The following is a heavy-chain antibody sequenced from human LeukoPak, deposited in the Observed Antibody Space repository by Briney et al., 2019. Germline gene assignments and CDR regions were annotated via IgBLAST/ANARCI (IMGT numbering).Heavy chain of an antibody. V-gene: IGHV3-53*01. CDR1: GFTVSRNY. CDR2: IYSDGST. Sequence: GSLRLSCAASGFTVSRNYMSWVRQAPGKGLEWVSSIYSDGSTNYADSVKGRFTISRDNARNTLYMQMNSLRAEDTAVYYCVRGCSSTSCYPFDCWGQGTLVTVSS. CDR3: VRGCSSTSCYPFDC. D-gene: IGHD2-2*01. J-gene: IGHJ4*02.